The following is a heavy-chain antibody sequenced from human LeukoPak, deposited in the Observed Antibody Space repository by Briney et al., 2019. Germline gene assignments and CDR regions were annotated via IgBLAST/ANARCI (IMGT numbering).Heavy chain of an antibody. D-gene: IGHD6-19*01. V-gene: IGHV4-59*11. Sequence: SETLSLTCTVSGGSISSHYWNWIRQAPGKGLEWIGYIYYSGSTNYNPSLKSRVTISVDTSKNQFSLKLSSVTAADTAMYYCARLIGDIAVSGTSWFDPWGQGTLVTVSS. CDR1: GGSISSHY. CDR2: IYYSGST. J-gene: IGHJ5*02. CDR3: ARLIGDIAVSGTSWFDP.